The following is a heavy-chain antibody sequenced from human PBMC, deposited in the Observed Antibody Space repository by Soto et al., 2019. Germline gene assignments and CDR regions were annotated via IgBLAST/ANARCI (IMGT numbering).Heavy chain of an antibody. CDR3: ARDFLVGAIYHAGYYYG. CDR2: ISYDGSNK. V-gene: IGHV3-30-3*01. Sequence: KWLEWVAVISYDGSNKYYADSVKGRFTISRDNFQNSVYLHMDSLRAEDTAMYYCARDFLVGAIYHAGYYYG. D-gene: IGHD1-26*01. J-gene: IGHJ6*01.